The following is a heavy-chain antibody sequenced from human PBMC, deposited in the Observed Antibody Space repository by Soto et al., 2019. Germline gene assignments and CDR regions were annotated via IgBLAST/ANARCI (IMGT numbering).Heavy chain of an antibody. CDR1: GYTFTSYY. CDR3: ATYYYDSSGYPHPHDAFDI. V-gene: IGHV1-46*03. J-gene: IGHJ3*02. Sequence: ASVKVSCKASGYTFTSYYMHWVRQAPGQGLEWMGIINPSGGSTSYAQKFQGRVTMTRDTSTSTVYMELSSLRSEDTAVYYCATYYYDSSGYPHPHDAFDIWGQGKMVTVSS. D-gene: IGHD3-22*01. CDR2: INPSGGST.